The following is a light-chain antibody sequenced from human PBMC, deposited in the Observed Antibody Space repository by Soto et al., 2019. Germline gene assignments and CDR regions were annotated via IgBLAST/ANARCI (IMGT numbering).Light chain of an antibody. CDR2: AAS. CDR3: QEYGMSRT. V-gene: IGKV3-20*01. CDR1: QSVSSSF. Sequence: EIVLTQSPGTLSLSPGEIATLSFSASQSVSSSFLAWYQQRPGQAPRLLIYAASNTAPGIPDRFSGSGSGTDFTLTISRLEPEDFAVYYCQEYGMSRTFGQGIKVDIK. J-gene: IGKJ1*01.